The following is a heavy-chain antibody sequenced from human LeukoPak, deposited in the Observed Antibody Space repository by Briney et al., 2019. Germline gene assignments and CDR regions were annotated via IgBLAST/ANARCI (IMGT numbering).Heavy chain of an antibody. Sequence: ASVKVSCKASGYTFTSYGISWVRQAPGQGLEWMGWISAYNGNTNYAQKLQGRVTMTTDTSTSTAYMELRSLRSDDTAVYYCARDAWIFWSGYYLGKKLAFDPWGQGTLVTVSS. CDR3: ARDAWIFWSGYYLGKKLAFDP. D-gene: IGHD3-3*01. CDR1: GYTFTSYG. J-gene: IGHJ5*02. CDR2: ISAYNGNT. V-gene: IGHV1-18*01.